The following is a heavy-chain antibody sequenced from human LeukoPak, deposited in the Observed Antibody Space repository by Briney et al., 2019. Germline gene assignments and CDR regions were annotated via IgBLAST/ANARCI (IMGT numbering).Heavy chain of an antibody. CDR3: AREDDYTSGWTSFDY. CDR1: GFTFSTYE. J-gene: IGHJ4*02. V-gene: IGHV3-64*01. Sequence: GGSLILSCAASGFTFSTYEMYWVRQAPGKGLEYVSAISSNGVSTYYANSVKGRFTISRDNSKNTLYLQMGSLRAEDMAVYYCAREDDYTSGWTSFDYWGQGTLVTVSS. D-gene: IGHD6-19*01. CDR2: ISSNGVST.